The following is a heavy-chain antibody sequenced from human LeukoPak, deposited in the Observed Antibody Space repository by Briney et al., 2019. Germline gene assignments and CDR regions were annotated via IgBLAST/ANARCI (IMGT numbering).Heavy chain of an antibody. V-gene: IGHV1-2*02. J-gene: IGHJ4*02. CDR2: INPNSGGT. D-gene: IGHD6-19*01. CDR3: ARIYSSGRYVGY. CDR1: GYTFTGYY. Sequence: ASVKVSCKAFGYTFTGYYMHWVRQAPGQGLEWMGWINPNSGGTNSAQKFQGRVTMTRDTSNSTAYMELSRLRSDDTAMYYCARIYSSGRYVGYWGQGTLVTVSS.